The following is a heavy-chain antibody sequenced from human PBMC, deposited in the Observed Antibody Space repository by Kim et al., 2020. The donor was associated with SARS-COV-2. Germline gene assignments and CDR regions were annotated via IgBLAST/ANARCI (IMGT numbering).Heavy chain of an antibody. Sequence: GGSLRLSCAASGFTFSNYGMHWVRQAPGKGLEWVAGIWYDGTNEDYVASVKSRFTISRDNSKDRLYVQMNSLRVEDTAVYYCARDPRTFSGYFDRWGQGTLVTVSS. CDR3: ARDPRTFSGYFDR. D-gene: IGHD3-9*01. J-gene: IGHJ1*01. V-gene: IGHV3-33*01. CDR1: GFTFSNYG. CDR2: IWYDGTNE.